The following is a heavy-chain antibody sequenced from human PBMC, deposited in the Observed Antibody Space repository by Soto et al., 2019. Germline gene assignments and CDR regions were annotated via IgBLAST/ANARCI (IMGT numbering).Heavy chain of an antibody. CDR2: IYTGGNT. J-gene: IGHJ4*02. V-gene: IGHV4-4*07. Sequence: SETLSLTCNVSGRSMISYYWSWIRQPAGKGLEWIGRIYTGGNTNYNPSLKSRVTVSVDTSKSQFSLSLTSVTAADTAVYYCAREGDDRHFFFDSWGQGTLVTVSS. D-gene: IGHD3-3*02. CDR1: GRSMISYY. CDR3: AREGDDRHFFFDS.